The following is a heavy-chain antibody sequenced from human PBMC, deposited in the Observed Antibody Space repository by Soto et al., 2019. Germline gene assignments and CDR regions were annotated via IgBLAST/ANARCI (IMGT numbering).Heavy chain of an antibody. CDR1: GDSISSYY. J-gene: IGHJ4*02. CDR3: ARFRFSSGWYDYFDY. D-gene: IGHD6-19*01. CDR2: IYYSGST. Sequence: SETLSLTCTVSGDSISSYYWSWIRQPPGKGLEWIGHIYYSGSTKYNPSLKSRATMSIDTSRNQFSLKVNSVTAADTAGYYCARFRFSSGWYDYFDYWGLGTQVTVSS. V-gene: IGHV4-59*01.